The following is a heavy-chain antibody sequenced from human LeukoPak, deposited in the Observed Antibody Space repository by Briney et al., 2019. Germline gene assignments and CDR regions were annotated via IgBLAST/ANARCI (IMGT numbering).Heavy chain of an antibody. CDR2: ISGDGTTI. CDR3: ARAVSAARVYDY. V-gene: IGHV3-48*03. CDR1: GFTFRSFE. J-gene: IGHJ4*02. D-gene: IGHD2-15*01. Sequence: SGGSLRLSCAASGFTFRSFEMNWLRQAPGKGLECLSYISGDGTTIQYADSVKGRFTISRDNANNSLYLQMNSLRVEDTAVYYCARAVSAARVYDYWGQGTLVTVSS.